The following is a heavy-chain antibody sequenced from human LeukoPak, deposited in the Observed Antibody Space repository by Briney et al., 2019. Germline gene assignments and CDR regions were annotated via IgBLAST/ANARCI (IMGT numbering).Heavy chain of an antibody. D-gene: IGHD1-26*01. Sequence: SETLSLTCTVSGGSISTYYWSWIRQPPGKGLDWIGFIYYTGSGNYNPSLKSRVTMSVDTSKNQFSLMLSSVTAADTAVYYCAREGDTNIYYFYMDVWGKGTTVTVSS. CDR2: IYYTGSG. J-gene: IGHJ6*03. CDR3: AREGDTNIYYFYMDV. CDR1: GGSISTYY. V-gene: IGHV4-59*01.